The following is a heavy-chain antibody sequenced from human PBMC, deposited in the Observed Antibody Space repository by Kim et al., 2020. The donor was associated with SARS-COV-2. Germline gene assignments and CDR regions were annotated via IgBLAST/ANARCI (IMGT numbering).Heavy chain of an antibody. CDR2: VSPNSGKA. Sequence: ASVKVSCKASGYSFTSHDINWVRQASGEGLEWMGWVSPNSGKAGYAQKFQGRVSMPRDTSPSTAYMELTSLTSEDTAVYCCSRVELLFRSGRLIYYGLDV. V-gene: IGHV1-8*01. CDR1: GYSFTSHD. J-gene: IGHJ6*01. D-gene: IGHD3-10*01. CDR3: SRVELLFRSGRLIYYGLDV.